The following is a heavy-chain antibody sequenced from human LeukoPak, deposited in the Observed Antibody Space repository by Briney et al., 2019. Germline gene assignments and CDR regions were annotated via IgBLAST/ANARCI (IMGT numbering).Heavy chain of an antibody. V-gene: IGHV4-39*01. CDR1: GGSISSSSYY. Sequence: SETLSLTCTVSGGSISSSSYYWGWIRQPPGKGLEWIGTIYYSGSTYYNASLKSRLTISVDTSKNQFSLKLSSVTAADTALYYCARLQVDSSGYYFDAFDIWGQGTMVTVSS. CDR3: ARLQVDSSGYYFDAFDI. CDR2: IYYSGST. J-gene: IGHJ3*02. D-gene: IGHD3-22*01.